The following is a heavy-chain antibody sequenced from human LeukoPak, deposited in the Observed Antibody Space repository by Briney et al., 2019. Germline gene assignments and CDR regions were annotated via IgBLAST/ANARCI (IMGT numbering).Heavy chain of an antibody. J-gene: IGHJ4*02. Sequence: QPGGSLRLSCAASGFTFSSYWMHWVRQAPGKGLMWVSRINSDGGSTSYADSVKGRFAISRDNAKNTLYLQMNSLRAEDTAVYYCARGIGYTYGLGYWGQGTLVTVSS. D-gene: IGHD5-18*01. V-gene: IGHV3-74*01. CDR2: INSDGGST. CDR3: ARGIGYTYGLGY. CDR1: GFTFSSYW.